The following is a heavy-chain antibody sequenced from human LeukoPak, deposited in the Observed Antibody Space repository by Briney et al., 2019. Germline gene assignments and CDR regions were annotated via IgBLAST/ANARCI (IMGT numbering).Heavy chain of an antibody. CDR2: IKQDGSEK. CDR1: GFTFSSYW. CDR3: ARDHSSGWLGLYYFDY. D-gene: IGHD6-19*01. Sequence: GESLKISCAASGFTFSSYWMSWVRQAPGKGLEWVANIKQDGSEKYYVDSVKGRFTISRDNAKNSLYLQMNSLRAEDTAVYYCARDHSSGWLGLYYFDYWGQGTLVTVSS. J-gene: IGHJ4*02. V-gene: IGHV3-7*01.